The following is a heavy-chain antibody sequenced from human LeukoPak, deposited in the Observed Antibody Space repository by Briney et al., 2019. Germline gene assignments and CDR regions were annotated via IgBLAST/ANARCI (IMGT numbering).Heavy chain of an antibody. CDR1: GGTFSSYA. J-gene: IGHJ5*02. CDR2: ISPILGIA. D-gene: IGHD5-18*01. CDR3: ARAHPVDTAMVLNWFDP. V-gene: IGHV1-69*04. Sequence: SVKVSCKASGGTFSSYAISWVRQAPGQGLEWMGRISPILGIANYAQKFQGRVTITADKSTSTAYMELSRLRSDDTAVYYCARAHPVDTAMVLNWFDPWGQRTLGTVSS.